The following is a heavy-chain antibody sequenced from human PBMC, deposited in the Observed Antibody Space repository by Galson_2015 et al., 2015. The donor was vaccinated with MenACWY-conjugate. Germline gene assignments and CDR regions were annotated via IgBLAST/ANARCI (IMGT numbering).Heavy chain of an antibody. D-gene: IGHD3-22*01. CDR1: GYSFTSYW. V-gene: IGHV5-51*01. CDR2: IYPGDSDT. Sequence: QSGAEVKKPGESLKISCKGSGYSFTSYWIGWVRQMPGKGLEWMGIIYPGDSDTRYSPSFQGQGTISADKSINTAYLQWSSLKASDTAMYYCARTLIYYYDSSGYTGYFDYWGQGTLVTVSS. CDR3: ARTLIYYYDSSGYTGYFDY. J-gene: IGHJ4*02.